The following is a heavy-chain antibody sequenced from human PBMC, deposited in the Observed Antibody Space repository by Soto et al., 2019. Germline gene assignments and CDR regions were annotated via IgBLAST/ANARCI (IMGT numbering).Heavy chain of an antibody. J-gene: IGHJ6*03. CDR2: IYYSEST. Sequence: PSETLSLTCTVSGGSISSYYWSWIRQPPGKGLEWIGYIYYSESTNYNPSLKSRVTISVDTSKNQFSLKLSSVTAADTAVYYCARGRPQKGGYCSSTSCYSYYYYYMDVWGKGTTVTVSS. D-gene: IGHD2-2*01. CDR3: ARGRPQKGGYCSSTSCYSYYYYYMDV. CDR1: GGSISSYY. V-gene: IGHV4-59*01.